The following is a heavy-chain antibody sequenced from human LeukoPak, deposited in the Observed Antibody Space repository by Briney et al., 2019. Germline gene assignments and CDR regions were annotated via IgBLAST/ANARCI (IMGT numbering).Heavy chain of an antibody. D-gene: IGHD1-26*01. CDR1: GFTFSSYA. V-gene: IGHV3-23*01. CDR2: ISASGGST. J-gene: IGHJ6*03. CDR3: ARGPYSGAYGDSYYYYMDL. Sequence: GGSLRLSCAASGFTFSSYAMNWVRQAPGKGLEWVSGISASGGSTYYADSVKGRFTISRDNSKNTLYLQMNSLRAEDTAVYYCARGPYSGAYGDSYYYYMDLWGQGTTVTISS.